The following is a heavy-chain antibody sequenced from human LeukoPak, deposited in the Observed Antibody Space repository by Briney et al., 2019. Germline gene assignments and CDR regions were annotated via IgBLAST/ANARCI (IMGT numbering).Heavy chain of an antibody. V-gene: IGHV6-1*01. J-gene: IGHJ5*02. CDR1: GDSVSSNSAA. CDR3: ARAGSSSGWYGNWFDP. CDR2: TYYRSKWYY. D-gene: IGHD6-19*01. Sequence: SQTLSLTFAISGDSVSSNSAAWNWIRQSPSRGLEWLGRTYYRSKWYYDYAVSVKSRITINPDTSKNQFSLQLNSVTPEDTAVYYCARAGSSSGWYGNWFDPWGQGTLVTVSS.